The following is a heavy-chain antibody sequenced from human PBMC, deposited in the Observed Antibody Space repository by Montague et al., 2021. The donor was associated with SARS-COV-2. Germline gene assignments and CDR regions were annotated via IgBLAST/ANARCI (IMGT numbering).Heavy chain of an antibody. CDR1: GGSVSSSPYY. CDR2: ISYSGRT. D-gene: IGHD3-10*01. V-gene: IGHV4-39*01. CDR3: ASSYYYGSGTYVYNYYMDV. Sequence: SETLSLTCTVSGGSVSSSPYYWGWIRQPPGRGLEWVGTISYSGRTYFSPSLKSRLTISVDSSENQFSLMLSSVTAAATAVYYCASSYYYGSGTYVYNYYMDVWGKGTTVTVSS. J-gene: IGHJ6*03.